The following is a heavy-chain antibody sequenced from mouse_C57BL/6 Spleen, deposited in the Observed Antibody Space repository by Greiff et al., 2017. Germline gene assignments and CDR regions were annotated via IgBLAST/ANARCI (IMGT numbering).Heavy chain of an antibody. CDR1: GFTFSSYT. V-gene: IGHV5-9*01. D-gene: IGHD3-2*02. CDR3: ASLPDSSCYGFAY. CDR2: ISGGGGNT. Sequence: EVMLVESGGGLVKPGGSLKLSCAASGFTFSSYTMSWVRQTPEKRLEWVATISGGGGNTYYPDSVKGLFTISSDKAKNPLYRQRSSLRSEDTALYYCASLPDSSCYGFAYWGQGTLVTVSA. J-gene: IGHJ3*01.